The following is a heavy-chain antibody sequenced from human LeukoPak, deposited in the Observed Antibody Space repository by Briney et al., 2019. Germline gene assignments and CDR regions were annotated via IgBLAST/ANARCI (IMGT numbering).Heavy chain of an antibody. V-gene: IGHV3-23*01. CDR2: ISGSGGST. J-gene: IGHJ4*02. D-gene: IGHD3-22*01. Sequence: GGSLRLSCAASGFTFSSYAMSWVRQAPGKGLEWVSAISGSGGSTYYADSVKGRFTSSRDNSKNTLYLQMNSLRAEDTAVYYCAKGPGNYYDSSGYLYYFDYWGQGTLVTVSS. CDR3: AKGPGNYYDSSGYLYYFDY. CDR1: GFTFSSYA.